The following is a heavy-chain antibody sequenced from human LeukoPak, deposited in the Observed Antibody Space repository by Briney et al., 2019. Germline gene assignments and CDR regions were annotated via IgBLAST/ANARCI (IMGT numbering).Heavy chain of an antibody. CDR2: MNPNSGNT. V-gene: IGHV1-8*01. D-gene: IGHD6-13*01. CDR1: GYTFTSYD. Sequence: ASVEVSCKASGYTFTSYDINWVRQATGQGLEWMGWMNPNSGNTGYAQKFQGRVTMTRNTSISTAYMELSSLRSEDTAVYYCARGQRIAAAGTSYWFDPWGQGTLVTVSS. CDR3: ARGQRIAAAGTSYWFDP. J-gene: IGHJ5*02.